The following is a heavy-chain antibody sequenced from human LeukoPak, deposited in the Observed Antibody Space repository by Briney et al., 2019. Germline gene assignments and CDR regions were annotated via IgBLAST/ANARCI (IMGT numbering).Heavy chain of an antibody. CDR1: GGSISSGGYY. Sequence: SSQTLSLTCTVSGGSISSGGYYWSWIRQHPGKGLEWIGYIYYSGSTYYNPSLKSRVTISVDTSKNQFSLKLSSVTAADTAVYYCARGGPAAINYYYYGMDVWGQGTTVTVSS. CDR2: IYYSGST. CDR3: ARGGPAAINYYYYGMDV. V-gene: IGHV4-31*03. J-gene: IGHJ6*02. D-gene: IGHD2-2*01.